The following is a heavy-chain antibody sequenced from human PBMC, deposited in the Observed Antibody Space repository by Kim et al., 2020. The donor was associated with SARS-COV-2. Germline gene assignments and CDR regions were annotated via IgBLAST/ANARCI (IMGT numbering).Heavy chain of an antibody. Sequence: IYSPSLKIRVTIAVDTSKNQFPLKLSSVTASGTAVYYCARADSGYDSFDYWGQGTLVTVSS. J-gene: IGHJ4*02. CDR3: ARADSGYDSFDY. V-gene: IGHV4-59*01. D-gene: IGHD5-12*01.